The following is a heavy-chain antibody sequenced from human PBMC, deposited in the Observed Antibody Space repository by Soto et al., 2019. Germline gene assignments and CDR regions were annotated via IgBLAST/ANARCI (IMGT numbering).Heavy chain of an antibody. J-gene: IGHJ4*02. D-gene: IGHD2-8*02. Sequence: SETLSLTCTVSGGSISSSTYYWGWIRQPPGKGLEWIGKINHSGSTYYNPSLKSRVTISVDTSKNQFSLKLTSVTAADTAVYYCARDKITGLFDYWGQGTLVTVSS. CDR2: INHSGST. V-gene: IGHV4-39*07. CDR1: GGSISSSTYY. CDR3: ARDKITGLFDY.